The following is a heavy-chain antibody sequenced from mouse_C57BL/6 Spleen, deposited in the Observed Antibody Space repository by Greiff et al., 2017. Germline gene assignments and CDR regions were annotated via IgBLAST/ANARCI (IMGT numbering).Heavy chain of an antibody. J-gene: IGHJ3*01. CDR2: IRSKSSNYAT. V-gene: IGHV10-3*01. Sequence: DVMLVESGGGLVQPKGSLKLSCAASGFTFNTYAMHWVRQAPGKGLEWVARIRSKSSNYATYYADSVKDRFTISRDDSQSMLYLQMNNLKTEDTAMYYCVREGLLRLPFAYWGQGTLVTVSA. CDR1: GFTFNTYA. D-gene: IGHD1-1*01. CDR3: VREGLLRLPFAY.